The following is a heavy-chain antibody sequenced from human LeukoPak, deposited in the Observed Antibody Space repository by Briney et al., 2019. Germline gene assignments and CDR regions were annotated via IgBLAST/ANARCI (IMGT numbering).Heavy chain of an antibody. V-gene: IGHV3-7*01. CDR1: GFTFSSYW. D-gene: IGHD2-15*01. CDR2: IKQDGSEK. CDR3: ARPYSEDDYYFYAMDV. Sequence: GGSLRLSCAASGFTFSSYWMSWVRQAPGKGLEWVANIKQDGSEKYHVDSVKGRFTISRDNAKNSLYLQMNSLRAEDTAVYYCARPYSEDDYYFYAMDVWGKGTTVTVSS. J-gene: IGHJ6*04.